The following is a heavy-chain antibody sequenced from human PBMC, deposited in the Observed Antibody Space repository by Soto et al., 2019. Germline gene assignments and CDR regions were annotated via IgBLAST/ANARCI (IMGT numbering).Heavy chain of an antibody. CDR3: AKRSIHSSSWSLFDP. Sequence: GSLRLSCAASGFTFSSYAMSWVRQAPGKGLEWVSAISGSGGSTYYADSVKGRFTISRDNSKNTLYLQMNSLRAEDTAVYYCAKRSIHSSSWSLFDPWGQGTLVTVSS. CDR1: GFTFSSYA. CDR2: ISGSGGST. J-gene: IGHJ5*02. V-gene: IGHV3-23*01. D-gene: IGHD6-13*01.